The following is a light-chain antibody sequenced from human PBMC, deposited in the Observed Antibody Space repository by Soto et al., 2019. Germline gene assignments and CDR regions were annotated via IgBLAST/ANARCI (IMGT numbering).Light chain of an antibody. CDR2: KAS. V-gene: IGKV1-5*03. CDR3: QHYNSYSEA. Sequence: DIQMTESPSTLSGSVGDRVTITCGASQTISSWLAWCQQKPGKAPKLLIYKASTLKSGVPSRFSGSGSGTEFTLTISSLQPDDFATYYCQHYNSYSEAFGQGTKVDIK. J-gene: IGKJ1*01. CDR1: QTISSW.